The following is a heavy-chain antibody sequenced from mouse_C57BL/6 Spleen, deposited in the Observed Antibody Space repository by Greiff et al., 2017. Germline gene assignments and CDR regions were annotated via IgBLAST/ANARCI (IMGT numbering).Heavy chain of an antibody. V-gene: IGHV1-52*01. CDR1: GYTFTSYW. CDR3: TRLANWDAVNFDY. CDR2: IDPSDSET. J-gene: IGHJ2*01. D-gene: IGHD4-1*01. Sequence: QVQLQQPGAELVRPGSSVKLSCKASGYTFTSYWMHWVKQRPIQGLEWIGNIDPSDSETHYNQKFKDKATLTEDKSSSTPYMQLSSLASEDSAVYYRTRLANWDAVNFDYWGQGTTLTVSS.